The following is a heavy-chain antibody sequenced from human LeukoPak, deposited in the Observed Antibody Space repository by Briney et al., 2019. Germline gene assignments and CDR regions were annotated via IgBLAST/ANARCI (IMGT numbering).Heavy chain of an antibody. J-gene: IGHJ5*02. CDR2: ISYDGSNK. D-gene: IGHD6-13*01. Sequence: GRSLRLSCAASGFTFSSYAMHWVRQAPGKGLEWVAVISYDGSNKYYADSVKGRFTISRDNSKNTLYLQMNSLRAEDTAVYYCARSLAAAVDNWFDPWGQGTLVTVSS. V-gene: IGHV3-30*01. CDR1: GFTFSSYA. CDR3: ARSLAAAVDNWFDP.